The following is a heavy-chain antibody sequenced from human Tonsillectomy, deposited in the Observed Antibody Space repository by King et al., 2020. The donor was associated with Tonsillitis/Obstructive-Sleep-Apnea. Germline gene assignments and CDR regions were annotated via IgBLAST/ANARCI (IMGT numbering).Heavy chain of an antibody. V-gene: IGHV3-74*01. J-gene: IGHJ4*02. CDR3: AREGDSSGGYLKFFIDY. CDR1: GFTFSSYW. D-gene: IGHD6-19*01. CDR2: INSDGSST. Sequence: VQLVESGGGLVQPGGSLRLSCAASGFTFSSYWMHWVRQAPGKGLVWVSRINSDGSSTSYADSVKGRFTISRDNAKNTLYLQMNSLRAEETAVYYCAREGDSSGGYLKFFIDYWGQGPLVTVSS.